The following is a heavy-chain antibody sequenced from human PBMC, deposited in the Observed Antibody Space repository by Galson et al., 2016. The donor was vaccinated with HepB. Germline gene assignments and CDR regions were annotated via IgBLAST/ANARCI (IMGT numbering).Heavy chain of an antibody. V-gene: IGHV3-30*19. CDR1: GLTFSSNG. D-gene: IGHD5-12*01. J-gene: IGHJ6*02. CDR2: IYYDGSNN. CDR3: AREISWIQLHYGMDV. Sequence: SLRLSCAASGLTFSSNGMHWVRQAPGKGLEWVAFIYYDGSNNYYPDTVKGPLTLSRDNSKNTLYLQMNSPRAEDTSVYYCAREISWIQLHYGMDVWGQGTTVTVSS.